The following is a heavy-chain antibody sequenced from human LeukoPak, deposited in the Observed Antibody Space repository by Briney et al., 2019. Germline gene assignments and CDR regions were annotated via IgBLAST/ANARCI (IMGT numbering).Heavy chain of an antibody. Sequence: GGSLRLSCSASGFTFSDYAMSWVRQAPGEELEWVSGISGSGVSTYYADSVKGRFTISRANSKNTLYLQMNSLRAEDTAVYYCAKLTVRGAHFHYWGQGTLVTISS. D-gene: IGHD3-10*01. J-gene: IGHJ4*02. CDR1: GFTFSDYA. CDR2: ISGSGVST. CDR3: AKLTVRGAHFHY. V-gene: IGHV3-23*01.